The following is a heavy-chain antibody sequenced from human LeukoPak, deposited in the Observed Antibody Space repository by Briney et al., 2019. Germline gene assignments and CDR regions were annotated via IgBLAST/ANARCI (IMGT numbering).Heavy chain of an antibody. D-gene: IGHD2-21*02. Sequence: ASVKVSCKASGYTFTSYYMHWVRQAPGQGLEWMGIINPSGGSTSYAQKFQGRVTITADKSTSTAYMELRSLRSDDTAVYYCAREHCGGDCYSSVWFDPWGQGTLVTVSS. V-gene: IGHV1-46*01. J-gene: IGHJ5*02. CDR3: AREHCGGDCYSSVWFDP. CDR2: INPSGGST. CDR1: GYTFTSYY.